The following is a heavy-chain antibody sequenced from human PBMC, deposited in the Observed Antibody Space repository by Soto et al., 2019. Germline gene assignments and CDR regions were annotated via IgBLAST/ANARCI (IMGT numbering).Heavy chain of an antibody. CDR1: GGSISSSSYY. J-gene: IGHJ4*02. CDR3: ARHTIPYYDFWGGFPGTSVY. Sequence: SETLSLTCTVPGGSISSSSYYWGWIRQSPGKGLEWMGRIYYRGSTYYNPSLKSRVTISVDTSKNQFSLKLSSVTSADTAVYYCARHTIPYYDFWGGFPGTSVYWGQGTLVTVSS. CDR2: IYYRGST. D-gene: IGHD3-3*01. V-gene: IGHV4-39*01.